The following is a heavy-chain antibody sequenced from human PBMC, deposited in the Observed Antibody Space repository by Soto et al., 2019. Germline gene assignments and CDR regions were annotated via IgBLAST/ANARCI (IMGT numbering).Heavy chain of an antibody. CDR2: NDPADSDD. J-gene: IGHJ5*01. Sequence: LGASLKISCKASGYVFTKYWIAWVRQKPGKGLEWIVINDPADSDDRYSPSFQGKITISVDKSNSSAYLRWDNLKTSDTATYFCARRALDPSGNYYPYNWFDSWGQGTQVTVSS. CDR1: GYVFTKYW. V-gene: IGHV5-51*01. CDR3: ARRALDPSGNYYPYNWFDS. D-gene: IGHD3-22*01.